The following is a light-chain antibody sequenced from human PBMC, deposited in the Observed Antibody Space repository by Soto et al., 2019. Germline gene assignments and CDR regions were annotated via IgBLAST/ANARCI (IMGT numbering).Light chain of an antibody. CDR1: QSFSSN. J-gene: IGKJ1*01. CDR2: GAS. V-gene: IGKV3-15*01. CDR3: QQYNNWWT. Sequence: EIVMTQSPATLSVSPGERATLSCRASQSFSSNLAWYQQKPCQAPRLLIYGASTRATGIPARFSGSGSGTEFTLTISSLQSEDFAVYYCQQYNNWWTFGQGTKVDIK.